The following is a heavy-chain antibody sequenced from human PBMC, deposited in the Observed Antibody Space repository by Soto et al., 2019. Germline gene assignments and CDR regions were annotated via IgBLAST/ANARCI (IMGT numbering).Heavy chain of an antibody. V-gene: IGHV4-31*03. CDR2: IYYSGST. Sequence: SETLSLTCTVSGGSISSGGYYWCWIRQHPGKGLEWIGYIYYSGSTYYNPSLKSRVTISVDTSKNQFSLKLSSVTAADTAVYYCARGPSMITMIVASEFDYWGQGTLVTVSS. CDR3: ARGPSMITMIVASEFDY. D-gene: IGHD3-22*01. CDR1: GGSISSGGYY. J-gene: IGHJ4*02.